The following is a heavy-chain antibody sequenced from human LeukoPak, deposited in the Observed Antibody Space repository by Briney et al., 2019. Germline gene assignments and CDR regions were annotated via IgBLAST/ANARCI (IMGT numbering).Heavy chain of an antibody. Sequence: SETLSLTCTVSGGSISSYYWSWIRQPPGKGLEWIGYIYYSGSTNYNPSLKSRVTISVGTSKNQFSLKLSSVTAADTAVYYCARDGTSSNYYGMDVWGQGTTVTVSS. CDR3: ARDGTSSNYYGMDV. J-gene: IGHJ6*02. V-gene: IGHV4-59*01. D-gene: IGHD6-13*01. CDR1: GGSISSYY. CDR2: IYYSGST.